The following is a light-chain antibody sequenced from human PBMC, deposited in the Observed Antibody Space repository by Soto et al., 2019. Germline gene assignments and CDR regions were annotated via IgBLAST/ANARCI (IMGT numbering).Light chain of an antibody. J-gene: IGKJ1*01. V-gene: IGKV1-27*01. Sequence: DTRMTPSPSFLSASVCDTVTITSLASQGIINYVAWYQQRPGRVPKLLISAASTLRSGVPSRFSGSGSGTDFTLTISSLQPEDAATYYCQKYNNAPWTFGQGTKV. CDR3: QKYNNAPWT. CDR1: QGIINY. CDR2: AAS.